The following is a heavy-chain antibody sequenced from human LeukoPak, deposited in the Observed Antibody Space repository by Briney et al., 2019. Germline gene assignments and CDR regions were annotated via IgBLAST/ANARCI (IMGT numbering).Heavy chain of an antibody. J-gene: IGHJ4*02. CDR3: ARVDGSLRLDY. D-gene: IGHD3-10*01. CDR2: IIPILGIA. V-gene: IGHV1-69*04. CDR1: AGTFSSYA. Sequence: ASVKVSCKASAGTFSSYAISWVRQAPGQGLEWMGRIIPILGIANYAQKFQGRVTITADKSTSTAYMELSSLRSEDTAVYYCARVDGSLRLDYWGQGTLVTVSS.